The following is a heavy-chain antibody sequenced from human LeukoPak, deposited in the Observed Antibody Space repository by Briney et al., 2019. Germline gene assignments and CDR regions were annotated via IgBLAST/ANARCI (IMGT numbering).Heavy chain of an antibody. CDR1: GFTFSDYY. J-gene: IGHJ4*02. V-gene: IGHV3-30*03. D-gene: IGHD3-10*01. CDR2: ISYDGSNK. CDR3: AGGITMVRDLRY. Sequence: GGSLRLSCTASGFTFSDYYMSWVRQAPGKGLEWVAVISYDGSNKYYADSVKGRFTISRDNSKNTLYLQMNSLRAEDTAVYYCAGGITMVRDLRYWGQGTLVTVSS.